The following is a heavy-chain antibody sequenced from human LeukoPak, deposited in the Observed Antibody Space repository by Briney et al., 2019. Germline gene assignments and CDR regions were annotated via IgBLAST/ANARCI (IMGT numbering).Heavy chain of an antibody. CDR3: AYDYVWGSYGTAPDY. J-gene: IGHJ4*02. D-gene: IGHD3-16*01. V-gene: IGHV3-30*03. Sequence: GGSLRLSCAASGFTFSSYGMHWVRQAPGKGLEWVAVISYDGSNKYYADSVKGRFTISRDNSKNTLYLQMNSLRAEDTAVYYCAYDYVWGSYGTAPDYWGQGTLVTVSS. CDR2: ISYDGSNK. CDR1: GFTFSSYG.